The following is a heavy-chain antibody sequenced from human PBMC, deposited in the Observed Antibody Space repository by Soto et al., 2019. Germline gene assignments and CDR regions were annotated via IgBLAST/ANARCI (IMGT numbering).Heavy chain of an antibody. J-gene: IGHJ6*03. D-gene: IGHD6-19*01. CDR1: GGSISSSSYY. CDR3: ARIAVASRYMDV. CDR2: FYYSGST. Sequence: QLQLEESGPGLVKPSETLSLTCTVSGGSISSSSYYWGWIRQSPGKGLEWVGSFYYSGSTYYSPSLKSRVTVSGDTSKKKLSLRLSSVTAADTAVYYCARIAVASRYMDVWGKGEHGHRLL. V-gene: IGHV4-39*01.